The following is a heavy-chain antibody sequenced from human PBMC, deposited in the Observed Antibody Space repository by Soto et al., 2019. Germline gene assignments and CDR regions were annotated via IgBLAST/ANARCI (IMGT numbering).Heavy chain of an antibody. Sequence: EVQLLESGGGLVQPGGSLRLSCAASGFTFSSYAMSWVRQAPGKGLEWVSAISGSGGSTYYADSVKGRFTISRDNSTNTLYLQMNSLRAEDTAVYYCAKGGRYSGSRFYFDYWGQGTLVTVSS. J-gene: IGHJ4*02. D-gene: IGHD1-26*01. V-gene: IGHV3-23*01. CDR2: ISGSGGST. CDR3: AKGGRYSGSRFYFDY. CDR1: GFTFSSYA.